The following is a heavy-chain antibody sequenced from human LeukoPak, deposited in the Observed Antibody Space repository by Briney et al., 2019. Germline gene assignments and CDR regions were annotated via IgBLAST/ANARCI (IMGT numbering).Heavy chain of an antibody. D-gene: IGHD2-2*01. Sequence: GGSLRLSCAASGFTVSSNYMSWVRQAPGKGLEWVSVIYSGGSTYYVDSVKGRFAISRHNSENTLYLQMNSLRAEDTAVYYCGGCSITSCYFLDYWGQGTLVTVSS. J-gene: IGHJ4*02. V-gene: IGHV3-53*04. CDR3: GGCSITSCYFLDY. CDR1: GFTVSSNY. CDR2: IYSGGST.